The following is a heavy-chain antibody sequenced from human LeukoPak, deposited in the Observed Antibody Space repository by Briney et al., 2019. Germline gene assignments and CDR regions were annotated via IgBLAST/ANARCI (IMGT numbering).Heavy chain of an antibody. Sequence: GGSLRLSCAASGFTFSGSWMHWVRQTPGKGLVWVSRIIGDGSVTSYADSVKGRFTISRDNAKNTVYLQMNSLRAEDTAVYYCANSMYYDFWSGSSHAFDIWGQGTMVTVSS. V-gene: IGHV3-74*01. CDR1: GFTFSGSW. CDR2: IIGDGSVT. D-gene: IGHD3-3*01. J-gene: IGHJ3*02. CDR3: ANSMYYDFWSGSSHAFDI.